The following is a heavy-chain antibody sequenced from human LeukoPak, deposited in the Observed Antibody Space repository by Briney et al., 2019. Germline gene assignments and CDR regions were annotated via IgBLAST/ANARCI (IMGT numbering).Heavy chain of an antibody. CDR3: ARDNGTASLGS. V-gene: IGHV3-48*01. Sequence: GGSLRLSCAASGFTFSSYSMNWVRQAPGKGLEWVSYISSSSSTIYYADSVKGRFTISRDNAKNSLYLQMNSLRAEDTAVYYCARDNGTASLGSWGRGPLVTVSS. CDR1: GFTFSSYS. J-gene: IGHJ4*02. D-gene: IGHD2/OR15-2a*01. CDR2: ISSSSSTI.